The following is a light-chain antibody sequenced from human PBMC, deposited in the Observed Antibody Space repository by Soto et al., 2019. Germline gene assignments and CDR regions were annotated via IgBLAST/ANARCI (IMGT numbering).Light chain of an antibody. V-gene: IGKV1-5*01. CDR1: QSITNR. Sequence: DIQMTQSPSTLSASVGYRVTITCRASQSITNRLAWYQQKPGKAPXLLIYDASSLESGVPSRLSGSGSGTEFILTISSLQPDDFPTYCCQHYGGMLAFGQGTKVDIK. CDR3: QHYGGMLA. CDR2: DAS. J-gene: IGKJ1*01.